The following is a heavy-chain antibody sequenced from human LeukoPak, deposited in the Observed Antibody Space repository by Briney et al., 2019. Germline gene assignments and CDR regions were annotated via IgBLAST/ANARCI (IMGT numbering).Heavy chain of an antibody. Sequence: ASETLSLTCAVYGGSFSGYYWSWIRQPPGKGLEWIGEINHSGSTNYNPSLKSRVTISVDTSKNQFSLKLSSVTAADTAVYYCARVWYYDYVWPSWGQGTLVTVSS. D-gene: IGHD3-16*01. CDR2: INHSGST. CDR3: ARVWYYDYVWPS. CDR1: GGSFSGYY. J-gene: IGHJ5*02. V-gene: IGHV4-34*01.